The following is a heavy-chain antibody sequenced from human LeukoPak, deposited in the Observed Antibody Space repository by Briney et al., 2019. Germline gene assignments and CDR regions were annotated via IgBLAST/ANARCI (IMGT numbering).Heavy chain of an antibody. D-gene: IGHD3-22*01. CDR2: IYYSGST. J-gene: IGHJ4*02. Sequence: PSETLSLTCTVSGGSITSYYWSWIRQPPGEGLEWIGYIYYSGSTNYNPSLKSRVTISVDTSKNQFSLKLSSVTAADTAIYYCARGGGFGSGYLLWGQGTLVTVTS. V-gene: IGHV4-59*01. CDR1: GGSITSYY. CDR3: ARGGGFGSGYLL.